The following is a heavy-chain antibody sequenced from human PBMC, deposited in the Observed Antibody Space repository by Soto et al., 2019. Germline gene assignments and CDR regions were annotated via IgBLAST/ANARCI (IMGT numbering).Heavy chain of an antibody. CDR2: ISGSGGSV. CDR1: GFIFTNYA. D-gene: IGHD6-13*01. V-gene: IGHV3-23*01. J-gene: IGHJ4*02. Sequence: EVQLLESGGGLVQPGGSLRLSCAASGFIFTNYAMNWVRQAPGKGLEWVSSISGSGGSVYYADSVKGRFTISRDNSENTLYLQMRSLIADDAAVYYCAKDHVVSSTSSWFYFDYWGRGTLVTVS. CDR3: AKDHVVSSTSSWFYFDY.